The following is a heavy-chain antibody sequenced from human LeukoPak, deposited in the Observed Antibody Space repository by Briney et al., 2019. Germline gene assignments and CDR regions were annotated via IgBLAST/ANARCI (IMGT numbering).Heavy chain of an antibody. CDR3: AAQGDSGSYFA. CDR2: INPNSGGT. D-gene: IGHD1-26*01. V-gene: IGHV1-2*02. Sequence: ASVTVSFTASGYTFTVYYMHWVRQAPGQGLEWMGWINPNSGGTNYAQKFQGRVTMTRDTSISTAYMELSRLRSDDTAVYYCAAQGDSGSYFAWGQGTLVTVSS. CDR1: GYTFTVYY. J-gene: IGHJ5*02.